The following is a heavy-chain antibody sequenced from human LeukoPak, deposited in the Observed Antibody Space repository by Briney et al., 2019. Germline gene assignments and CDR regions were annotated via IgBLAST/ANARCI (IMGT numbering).Heavy chain of an antibody. J-gene: IGHJ4*02. D-gene: IGHD3-10*01. Sequence: SETLSLTCTVSGGSISSYYWSWIRQPPGKGLEWIGYIYYSGSTNYNPSLKSRVTISVDTSNNQFSLKLSSVTAADTAVYYCARRGSENYYVDYWGQGTLVTVSS. CDR1: GGSISSYY. V-gene: IGHV4-59*08. CDR3: ARRGSENYYVDY. CDR2: IYYSGST.